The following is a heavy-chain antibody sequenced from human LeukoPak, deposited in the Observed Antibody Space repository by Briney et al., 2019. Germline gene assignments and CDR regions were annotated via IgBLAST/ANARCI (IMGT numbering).Heavy chain of an antibody. Sequence: PGGSLRLSCAASGFTFSSYAMHWVRQAPGKGLEWVAVISYDGSNKYYADSVKGRFTVSRDNSKNTLYLQMNSLRAEDTAVYYCARGFHYFDYWGQGTLVTVSS. V-gene: IGHV3-30-3*01. CDR3: ARGFHYFDY. J-gene: IGHJ4*02. CDR2: ISYDGSNK. CDR1: GFTFSSYA.